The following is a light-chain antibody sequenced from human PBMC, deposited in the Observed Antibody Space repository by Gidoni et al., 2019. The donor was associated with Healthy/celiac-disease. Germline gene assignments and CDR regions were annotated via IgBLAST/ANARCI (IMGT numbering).Light chain of an antibody. V-gene: IGLV2-14*01. CDR2: EVS. Sequence: QSALTQPASVSGSPGQSIPISCTGTSSDVGVYNYVPWYQQHPGKAPKLMIYEVSNRPSGVPDRFSGSKSGNTASLTISGLQAEDEADYYCSSYTSSSTLVVFGGGTKLTVL. J-gene: IGLJ2*01. CDR1: SSDVGVYNY. CDR3: SSYTSSSTLVV.